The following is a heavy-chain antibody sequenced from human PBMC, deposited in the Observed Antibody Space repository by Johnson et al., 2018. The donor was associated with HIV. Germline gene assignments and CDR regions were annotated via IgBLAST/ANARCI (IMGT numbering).Heavy chain of an antibody. D-gene: IGHD3-22*01. CDR2: INNNASSV. V-gene: IGHV3-11*04. CDR1: GCTFSDYY. CDR3: ARDPVSHYYDSSGSLDDAFDI. Sequence: QVQLVESGGGLVQPGGSLRLSCAASGCTFSDYYMTWIRQAPGKGLEWVSYINNNASSVYYVDSVKGRFTISRDNAKNSLYLQMNSLRAEDTAVYYCARDPVSHYYDSSGSLDDAFDIWGQGTMVTVSS. J-gene: IGHJ3*02.